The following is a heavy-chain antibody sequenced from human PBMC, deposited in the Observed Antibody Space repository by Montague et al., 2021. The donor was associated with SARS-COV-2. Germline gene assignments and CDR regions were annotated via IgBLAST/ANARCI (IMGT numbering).Heavy chain of an antibody. J-gene: IGHJ4*02. CDR1: GGSISSYY. CDR3: ARDSHYYDSSGHFDY. D-gene: IGHD3-22*01. CDR2: MYYSGST. V-gene: IGHV4-59*13. Sequence: SETLSLTCTVSGGSISSYYWSWIWQPPGKGLEWIGYMYYSGSTNYNPSLKSRVTISVDTSKNQFSLKLSSVTAAGTAVYYCARDSHYYDSSGHFDYWGQGTLVTVSS.